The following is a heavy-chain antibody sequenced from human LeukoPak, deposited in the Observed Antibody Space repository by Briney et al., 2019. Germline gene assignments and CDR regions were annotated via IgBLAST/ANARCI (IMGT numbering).Heavy chain of an antibody. CDR3: AKGVAKATRRGPPQH. CDR1: GFTFSSYG. V-gene: IGHV3-30*18. Sequence: PGRSLRLSCAASGFTFSSYGMHWVRQAPGKGLEWVAVISYDGSNKYYADAVMGRFTISRDNSKNTLYLQMNSLRAEDTAVYFCAKGVAKATRRGPPQHWGQGTLVTVSS. J-gene: IGHJ1*01. D-gene: IGHD2-15*01. CDR2: ISYDGSNK.